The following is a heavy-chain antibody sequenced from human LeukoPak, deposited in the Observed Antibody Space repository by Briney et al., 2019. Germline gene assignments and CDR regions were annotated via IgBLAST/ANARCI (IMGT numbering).Heavy chain of an antibody. CDR1: GVSISSYY. D-gene: IGHD6-19*01. Sequence: PSEALSLTCTVSGVSISSYYWSWIRQPPGKGLEWIGYIYYSGSTNYNPSLKSRVTISVDTSKNQFSLKLSSVTAADTAVYYCARSGDSSGWYGNWFDPWGQGTLVTVSS. CDR3: ARSGDSSGWYGNWFDP. V-gene: IGHV4-59*01. CDR2: IYYSGST. J-gene: IGHJ5*02.